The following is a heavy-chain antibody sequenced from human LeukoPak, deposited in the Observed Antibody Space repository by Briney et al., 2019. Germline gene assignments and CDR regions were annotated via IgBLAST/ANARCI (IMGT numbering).Heavy chain of an antibody. Sequence: SETLSLTCTVSGGSINNYYWSWIRQPAGKGLEWIGRIYTRGSTNYNPSLKSRVTMSVDTSKNQFSLRLYSVTAADTAVYYCARKQTGTMYDVWGQGTQVTVSS. CDR3: ARKQTGTMYDV. CDR2: IYTRGST. D-gene: IGHD1-7*01. V-gene: IGHV4-4*07. J-gene: IGHJ4*02. CDR1: GGSINNYY.